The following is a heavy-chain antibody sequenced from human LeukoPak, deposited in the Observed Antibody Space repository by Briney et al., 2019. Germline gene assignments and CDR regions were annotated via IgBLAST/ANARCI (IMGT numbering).Heavy chain of an antibody. D-gene: IGHD5-12*01. CDR1: GFTFSSYG. V-gene: IGHV3-30*18. CDR3: AKEFPGYSFDY. Sequence: GSLRLSCAASGFTFSSYGMHWVRQAPGKGLEWVAVISYDGINIYYTDSVKGRFTISRDNSKNTLYLQMNTLRAEDTAIYYCAKEFPGYSFDYWGQGTLVTVSS. CDR2: ISYDGINI. J-gene: IGHJ4*02.